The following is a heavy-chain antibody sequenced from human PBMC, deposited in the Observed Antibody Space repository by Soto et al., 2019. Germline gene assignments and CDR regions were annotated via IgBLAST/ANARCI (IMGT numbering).Heavy chain of an antibody. CDR1: GGSVSSGSYF. J-gene: IGHJ4*02. CDR2: IYYNGNT. CDR3: ARTHYYDSSPLLL. D-gene: IGHD3-22*01. V-gene: IGHV4-61*01. Sequence: PSETLSLTCTVPGGSVSSGSYFWSWSRQPPGKGLEWIGYIYYNGNTNFNPSLKSRVTISVDTSKTQFSLKLSSVTAADTAVYYCARTHYYDSSPLLLWGQGTLVTVSS.